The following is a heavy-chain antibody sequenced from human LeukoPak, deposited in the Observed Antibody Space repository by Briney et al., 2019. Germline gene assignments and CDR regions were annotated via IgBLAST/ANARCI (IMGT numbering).Heavy chain of an antibody. V-gene: IGHV4-31*03. Sequence: SVTLSLTCTVSGGSISSGGYYWSWIRQHPGKGLEWIGNIYYGGSTYYNPSLKSRVTISVETSKNQFSLKLSTVTAADTAVYYCARAKASYGSGSNPSYYFDYWGQGTLVTVSS. D-gene: IGHD3-10*01. CDR3: ARAKASYGSGSNPSYYFDY. CDR2: IYYGGST. CDR1: GGSISSGGYY. J-gene: IGHJ4*02.